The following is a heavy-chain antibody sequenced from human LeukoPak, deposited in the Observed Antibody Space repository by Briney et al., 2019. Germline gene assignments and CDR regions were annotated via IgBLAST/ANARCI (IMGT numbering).Heavy chain of an antibody. D-gene: IGHD2-2*03. J-gene: IGHJ4*02. CDR3: AKDLSTSGWILEY. CDR1: GFTFDDYT. Sequence: PGGSLRLSCAASGFTFDDYTMHWVRQAPGKGLEWVSVISWDAGSTDYADSVKGRFTISRDNSKNSLYLQMNSLRTDDTALYYCAKDLSTSGWILEYWGQGTLVTVSS. CDR2: ISWDAGST. V-gene: IGHV3-43*01.